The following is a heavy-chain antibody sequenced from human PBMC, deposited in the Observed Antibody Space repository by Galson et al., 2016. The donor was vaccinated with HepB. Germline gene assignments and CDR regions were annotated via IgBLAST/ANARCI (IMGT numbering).Heavy chain of an antibody. CDR3: ARDLHSGRDPNWFDP. Sequence: SVKVSCKASGYTFSIYGISWFRQPPGQGLEWMGWVSTFNDKTNFAQNFQGRVTMTTDTSTTTAFMDLKNLTSDDTAVYYCARDLHSGRDPNWFDPWGQGTLVTVSS. CDR2: VSTFNDKT. V-gene: IGHV1-18*01. D-gene: IGHD5-12*01. J-gene: IGHJ5*02. CDR1: GYTFSIYG.